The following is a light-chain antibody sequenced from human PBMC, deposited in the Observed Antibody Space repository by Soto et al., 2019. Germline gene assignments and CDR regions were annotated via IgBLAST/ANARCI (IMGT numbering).Light chain of an antibody. CDR1: QSVSSSY. Sequence: EIVLTQSPGTLSLSPGERATLSCRASQSVSSSYLAWYQQKPGQAPRLLIYGASSRATSIPDRFSGSGSGTDFTLTISRLEPEDFAVYYCQQYGSSPYIFGQGTKLEIK. V-gene: IGKV3-20*01. J-gene: IGKJ2*01. CDR2: GAS. CDR3: QQYGSSPYI.